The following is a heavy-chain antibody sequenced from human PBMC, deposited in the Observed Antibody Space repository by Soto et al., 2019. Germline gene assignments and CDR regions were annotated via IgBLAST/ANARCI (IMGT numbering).Heavy chain of an antibody. D-gene: IGHD2-15*01. CDR1: GGTFSSYT. Sequence: QVQLVQSGAAVKKPGSSVKVSCKASGGTFSSYTISWVRQAPGQGLEWMGRIIPILGIANYAQKFQGRVTITADKSTRAXYXXLSSLRSEDAAVYYCAGADPNKSGGTVYCYYGMDVWGQGTTVTVSS. CDR3: AGADPNKSGGTVYCYYGMDV. V-gene: IGHV1-69*02. CDR2: IIPILGIA. J-gene: IGHJ6*02.